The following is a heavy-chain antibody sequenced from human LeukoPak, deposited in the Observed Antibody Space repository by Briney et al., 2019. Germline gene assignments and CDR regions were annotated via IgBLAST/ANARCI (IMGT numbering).Heavy chain of an antibody. J-gene: IGHJ4*02. CDR3: ARGLGMNYYDSSGYEDY. CDR2: ISAYNGNT. D-gene: IGHD3-22*01. CDR1: GYTFTSNY. V-gene: IGHV1-18*04. Sequence: GASVKVSCKASGYTFTSNYIHWVRQAPGQGLEWMGWISAYNGNTNYAQKLQGRVTMTTDTSTSTAYMELRSLRSDDTAVYYCARGLGMNYYDSSGYEDYWGQGTLVTVSS.